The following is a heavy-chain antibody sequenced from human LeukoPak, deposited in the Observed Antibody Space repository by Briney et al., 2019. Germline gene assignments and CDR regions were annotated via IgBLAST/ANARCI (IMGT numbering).Heavy chain of an antibody. D-gene: IGHD2-15*01. CDR1: GGTFSSYA. V-gene: IGHV1-69*04. Sequence: GASVKVSCKASGGTFSSYAISWVRQAPGQGLEWMGRIIPILGIANYAQKFQGRVTMTRDTSISTAYMELSRLRSDDTAVYYCARAVVGSVDIVVVVAATRFDPWGQGTLVTVSS. CDR3: ARAVVGSVDIVVVVAATRFDP. J-gene: IGHJ5*02. CDR2: IIPILGIA.